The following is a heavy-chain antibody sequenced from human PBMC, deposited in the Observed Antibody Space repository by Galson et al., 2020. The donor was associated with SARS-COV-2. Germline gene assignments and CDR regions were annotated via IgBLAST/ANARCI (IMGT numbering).Heavy chain of an antibody. CDR3: ARAESYGGHYYFDS. CDR2: IYVSGIT. V-gene: IGHV4-59*01. J-gene: IGHJ4*02. D-gene: IGHD2-21*02. CDR1: GGSISSYY. Sequence: ETSETLSLTCTVSGGSISSYYWSWIRQSQAKGLELIGYIYVSGITNYNPTLQSRGTISVDTSKNQFSLNLSSVTSADTAIYYCARAESYGGHYYFDSWGQGTLVTVSS.